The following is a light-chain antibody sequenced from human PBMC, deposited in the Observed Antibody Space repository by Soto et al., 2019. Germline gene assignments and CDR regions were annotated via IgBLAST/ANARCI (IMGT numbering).Light chain of an antibody. CDR2: GAS. J-gene: IGKJ1*01. Sequence: VFTQSPFTLSVSPGERVTLSCRASQRLSSNLAWYQQRPGQAPRLLIYGASIRATDIPARFIGSGSGTEFTLTISSLQSEDFAVYYCQQYINWPRTFGQGTKVDIK. CDR1: QRLSSN. CDR3: QQYINWPRT. V-gene: IGKV3-15*01.